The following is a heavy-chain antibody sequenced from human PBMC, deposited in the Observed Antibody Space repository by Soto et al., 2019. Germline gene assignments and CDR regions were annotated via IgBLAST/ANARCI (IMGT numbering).Heavy chain of an antibody. J-gene: IGHJ1*01. Sequence: AGGSLRLSCAASGFTFSSYWMSWVRQAPGKGLEWVANIKQDGSEKYYVDSVKGRFTISRDNAKNSLYLQMNSLRAEDTAMYYCARLGSSSWAEYFQHWCQGTLVTVSS. CDR1: GFTFSSYW. V-gene: IGHV3-7*01. CDR3: ARLGSSSWAEYFQH. CDR2: IKQDGSEK. D-gene: IGHD6-13*01.